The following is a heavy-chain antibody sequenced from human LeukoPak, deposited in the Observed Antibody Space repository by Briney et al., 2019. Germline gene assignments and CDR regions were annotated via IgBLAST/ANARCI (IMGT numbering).Heavy chain of an antibody. J-gene: IGHJ6*04. Sequence: GGSLRLSCAVSGFILSSYNMNGVRQARGKGLEWVSYIRNSGNTIYYADSVKGRFTISRDPAKNSLYLQMNSLRAEDTAVYYCAELGITMIGGAWGKGTTVTISS. CDR2: IRNSGNTI. CDR3: AELGITMIGGA. CDR1: GFILSSYN. V-gene: IGHV3-48*01. D-gene: IGHD3-10*02.